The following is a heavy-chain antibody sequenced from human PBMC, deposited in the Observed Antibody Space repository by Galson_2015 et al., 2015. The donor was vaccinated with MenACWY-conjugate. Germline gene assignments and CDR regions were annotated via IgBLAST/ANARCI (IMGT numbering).Heavy chain of an antibody. D-gene: IGHD1-1*01. V-gene: IGHV1-18*04. J-gene: IGHJ6*04. CDR3: ASGGPRIYPRGDDHGMAV. Sequence: SVKVSCKASGYTFTSYGISWVRQAPGQGLEWMGWISAYNGNTNYAQKLQGRVTMTTDTSTSTAYIELRSLRSDDTALYYCASGGPRIYPRGDDHGMAVWREGTAATVSS. CDR1: GYTFTSYG. CDR2: ISAYNGNT.